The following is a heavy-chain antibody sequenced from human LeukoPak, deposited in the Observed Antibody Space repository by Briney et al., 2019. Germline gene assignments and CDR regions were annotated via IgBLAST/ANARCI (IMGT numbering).Heavy chain of an antibody. CDR1: GFTVSSNY. Sequence: GGSLRLSCAASGFTVSSNYMSWVRQAPGKGLEWVSVIYSGGSTYYADSVKGRFTISRDNSKNTLYLQMNSLRAGDTAVYYCARGAGGGSWKYNWFDPWGQGTLVTVSS. D-gene: IGHD2-15*01. J-gene: IGHJ5*02. V-gene: IGHV3-53*01. CDR3: ARGAGGGSWKYNWFDP. CDR2: IYSGGST.